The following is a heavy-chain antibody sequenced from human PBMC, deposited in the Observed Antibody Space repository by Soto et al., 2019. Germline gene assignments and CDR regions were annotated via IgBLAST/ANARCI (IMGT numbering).Heavy chain of an antibody. D-gene: IGHD6-13*01. Sequence: SETLSLTCTVSGGSISSYYWGWIRQPPGKGLEWIGSIYYSGSTYYNPSLKSRVTISVDTSKNQFSLKLSSVTAADTAVYYCARPTGGYSSSWYYFDYWGQGTLVSSPQ. CDR2: IYYSGST. J-gene: IGHJ4*02. CDR1: GGSISSYY. CDR3: ARPTGGYSSSWYYFDY. V-gene: IGHV4-39*01.